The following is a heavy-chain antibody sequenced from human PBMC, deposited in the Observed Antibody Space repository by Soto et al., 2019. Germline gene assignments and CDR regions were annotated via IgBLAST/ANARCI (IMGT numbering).Heavy chain of an antibody. Sequence: EVQLVESGGGLVQPGGSLRLSCAASGFTFSSYWMHWVRQVPGKGLVWVSRINSDGSTTRYADSVKGRFTSSRDNTKNTLHLHMNSLRAEDTAVYYCARDTMATDPFDYWGQGTLVTVSS. CDR3: ARDTMATDPFDY. CDR1: GFTFSSYW. D-gene: IGHD5-12*01. CDR2: INSDGSTT. V-gene: IGHV3-74*01. J-gene: IGHJ4*02.